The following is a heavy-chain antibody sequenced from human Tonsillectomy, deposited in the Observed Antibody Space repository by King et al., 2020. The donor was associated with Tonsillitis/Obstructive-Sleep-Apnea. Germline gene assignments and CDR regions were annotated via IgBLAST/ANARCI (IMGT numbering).Heavy chain of an antibody. CDR3: ARRGYYDSSGPRPTNWYFDL. CDR1: GGSISSYY. CDR2: IYYSGST. Sequence: QLQESGPGLVKPSETLSLTCTVSGGSISSYYWSWIRQPPGKGLEWIGYIYYSGSTNYNPSLKSRVTISVDTSKNQFSLKLSSVTAADTAVYYCARRGYYDSSGPRPTNWYFDLWGRGTLVTVSS. D-gene: IGHD3-22*01. V-gene: IGHV4-59*08. J-gene: IGHJ2*01.